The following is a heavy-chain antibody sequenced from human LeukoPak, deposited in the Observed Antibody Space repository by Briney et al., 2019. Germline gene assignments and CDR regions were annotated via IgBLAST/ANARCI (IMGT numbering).Heavy chain of an antibody. CDR2: IWYDGSNK. CDR3: ARDIFIQMHYFDY. J-gene: IGHJ4*02. D-gene: IGHD3-9*01. CDR1: GFTVSSYG. Sequence: GGSLRLSCAASGFTVSSYGMHWVRQAPGKGLEWVAVIWYDGSNKYYADSVKGRFTVSRDNSKNTLYLQMNSLSAEDTAVYYCARDIFIQMHYFDYWGQGTLVTVSS. V-gene: IGHV3-33*01.